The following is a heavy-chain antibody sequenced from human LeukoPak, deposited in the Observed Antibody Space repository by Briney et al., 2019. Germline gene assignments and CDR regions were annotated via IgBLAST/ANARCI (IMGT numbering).Heavy chain of an antibody. J-gene: IGHJ4*02. D-gene: IGHD3-10*01. V-gene: IGHV3-21*01. CDR2: ISSTSTYI. CDR3: AIDFRYPSGPWGY. Sequence: GGSLRLSCAASGFTFSSYGMSWVRQAPGKGLEWVSFISSTSTYIYYADSVKGRFTISRDNAKNSLHLQMNSLRAEDTAVYYCAIDFRYPSGPWGYWGQGTLVSVSS. CDR1: GFTFSSYG.